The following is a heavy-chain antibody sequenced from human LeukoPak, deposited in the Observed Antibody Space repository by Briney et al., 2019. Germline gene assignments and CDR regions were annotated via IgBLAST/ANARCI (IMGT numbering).Heavy chain of an antibody. CDR2: ISSSSSYI. D-gene: IGHD5-18*01. CDR3: ARDISGFSYSYGTGLDY. CDR1: GFTFSSYS. V-gene: IGHV3-21*01. J-gene: IGHJ4*02. Sequence: GGSLRLSCAASGFTFSSYSMNWVRQAPGKGLEWVSSISSSSSYIYYADSVKGRFTISRDNAKNSLYLQMNSLRAEDTAVYYCARDISGFSYSYGTGLDYWGQGTLVTVSS.